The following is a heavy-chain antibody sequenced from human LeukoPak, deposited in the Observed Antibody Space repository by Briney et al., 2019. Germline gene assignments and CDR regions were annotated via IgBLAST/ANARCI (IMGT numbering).Heavy chain of an antibody. CDR1: RFTFSSYA. D-gene: IGHD6-13*01. J-gene: IGHJ2*01. Sequence: GGSLRLSCAASRFTFSSYAMSWVRQAPGKGLEWVSSISGRGDSTYYADSVKGRFTISRANSRNTLYLQMNTPRAEDTAVYYCAKATAAPVWYFDLWGRGTLVTVS. CDR2: ISGRGDST. CDR3: AKATAAPVWYFDL. V-gene: IGHV3-23*01.